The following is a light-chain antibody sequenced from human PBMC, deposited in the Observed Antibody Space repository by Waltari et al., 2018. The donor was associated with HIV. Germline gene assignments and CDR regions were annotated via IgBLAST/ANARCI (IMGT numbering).Light chain of an antibody. V-gene: IGLV3-19*01. J-gene: IGLJ3*02. CDR3: NSRDTSGNRLL. Sequence: SSELTQDPAVSVALGQTVRITCRGDSLRTYYGSWYQQKPGQAPILVIYGKNYRPSGIPERFSGSNSENTASLIITGAQAEDEADYYCNSRDTSGNRLLFDGGTKLTVI. CDR1: SLRTYY. CDR2: GKN.